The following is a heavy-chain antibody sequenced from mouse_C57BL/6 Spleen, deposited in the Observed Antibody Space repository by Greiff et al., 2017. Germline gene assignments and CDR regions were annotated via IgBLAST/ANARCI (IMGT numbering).Heavy chain of an antibody. D-gene: IGHD3-3*01. CDR1: GYTFTTYP. V-gene: IGHV1-47*01. CDR2: FHPYNDDT. CDR3: ARGTEGRYFDV. J-gene: IGHJ1*03. Sequence: VQLVESGAELVKPGASVKMSCKASGYTFTTYPIEWMKQNHGKSLEWIGNFHPYNDDTKYNEKFKGKATLTVEKSSSTIYLELSRLTSDDSAVYDCARGTEGRYFDVWGTGTTVTVSA.